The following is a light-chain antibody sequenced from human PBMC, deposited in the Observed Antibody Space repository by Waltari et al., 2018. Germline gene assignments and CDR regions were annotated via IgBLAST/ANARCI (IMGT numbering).Light chain of an antibody. J-gene: IGLJ1*01. CDR3: SSYAGSNNNYV. CDR2: EVS. CDR1: STDVGGYNY. Sequence: QSALTQPPSASGSPGQSVTIPCTGTSTDVGGYNYASWYQQHPGKAPKLMIYEVSKRPSGVPDRFSGSKSGNTASLTVSGLQAEDEADYYCSSYAGSNNNYVFGTGTKVTVL. V-gene: IGLV2-8*01.